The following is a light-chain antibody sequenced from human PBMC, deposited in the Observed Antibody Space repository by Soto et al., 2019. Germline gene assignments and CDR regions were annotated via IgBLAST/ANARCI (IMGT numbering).Light chain of an antibody. CDR2: GAS. CDR1: HSVSSSY. J-gene: IGKJ1*01. V-gene: IGKV3-20*01. CDR3: QQYGSSPLFT. Sequence: ETVLTQSPCTLALSPGERATLSSSASHSVSSSYLAWYQQKPRHAPRLLIYGASSRATGIPDRFSGSGSGTDFTLTISCLEPEHFAVYYCQQYGSSPLFTFGQGTKVDIK.